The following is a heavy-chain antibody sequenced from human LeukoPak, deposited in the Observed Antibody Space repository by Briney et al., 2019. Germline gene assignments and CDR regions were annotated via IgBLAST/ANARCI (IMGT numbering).Heavy chain of an antibody. CDR2: ISAYNGNT. CDR1: GYTFTSYG. V-gene: IGHV1-18*01. Sequence: ASVKVSCKASGYTFTSYGISWVRQAPGQGLEWMGWISAYNGNTNYAQKLQGRVTMTTDTSTSTAYMELRSLRSDDTAVYYCAREVGQQLGGGWFDPWGQGTLVTVSS. CDR3: AREVGQQLGGGWFDP. D-gene: IGHD6-13*01. J-gene: IGHJ5*02.